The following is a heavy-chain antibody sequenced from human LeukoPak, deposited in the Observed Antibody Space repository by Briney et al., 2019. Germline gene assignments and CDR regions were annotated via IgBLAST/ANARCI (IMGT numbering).Heavy chain of an antibody. CDR2: TNPSGGST. V-gene: IGHV1-46*01. J-gene: IGHJ4*02. D-gene: IGHD3-9*01. CDR1: GYTFTSYY. Sequence: ASVKVSCKASGYTFTSYYMHWVRQAPGQGLEWMGITNPSGGSTSYAQKFQGRVTMTRDTSTSTVYMELSSLRSEDTAVYYWARESYDILTGYWGFDYWGQGTLVTVSS. CDR3: ARESYDILTGYWGFDY.